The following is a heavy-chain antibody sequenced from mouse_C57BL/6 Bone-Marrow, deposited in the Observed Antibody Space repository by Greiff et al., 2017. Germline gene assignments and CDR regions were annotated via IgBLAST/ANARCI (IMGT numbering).Heavy chain of an antibody. J-gene: IGHJ2*01. CDR3: ARQGITTVGAPYYFDY. CDR2: ISSGGSYT. D-gene: IGHD1-1*01. V-gene: IGHV5-6*01. Sequence: EVQLQESGGDLVKPGGSLKLSCAASGFTFSSYGMSWVRQTPDKRLEWVATISSGGSYTYYPESVKGRFTTSRDNAKNTLYLQRSSLQSEDTAMYYCARQGITTVGAPYYFDYWGQGTTLTVSS. CDR1: GFTFSSYG.